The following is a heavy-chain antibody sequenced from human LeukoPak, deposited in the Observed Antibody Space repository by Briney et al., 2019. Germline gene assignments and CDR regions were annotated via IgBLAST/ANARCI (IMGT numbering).Heavy chain of an antibody. Sequence: PSETLSLTCTVSGGSVSSGNYYWSWIRQPPGKGLEWIGDIYYSGSTNYNPSLKSRVTISVDTSKNQFSLKLTSVTAADTAVYYCARGVLLWFGESNWFDPWGQGTLVTVSS. V-gene: IGHV4-61*01. CDR3: ARGVLLWFGESNWFDP. CDR2: IYYSGST. CDR1: GGSVSSGNYY. J-gene: IGHJ5*02. D-gene: IGHD3-10*01.